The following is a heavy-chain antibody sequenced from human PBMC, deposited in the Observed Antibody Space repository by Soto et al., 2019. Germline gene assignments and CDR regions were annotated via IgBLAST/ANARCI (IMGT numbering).Heavy chain of an antibody. V-gene: IGHV4-59*01. CDR3: SICIVAAQSHCAMHF. Sequence: PSEALSLTCTFSGGSISSYYWSWIRQPPGKGLEWIGYIYYSGSTNYNPSLKSRVTISVDTSKNQFSLKLSSVTAADTAVYYCSICIVAAQSHCAMHFWGPGLSVTVFS. J-gene: IGHJ6*02. D-gene: IGHD6-13*01. CDR2: IYYSGST. CDR1: GGSISSYY.